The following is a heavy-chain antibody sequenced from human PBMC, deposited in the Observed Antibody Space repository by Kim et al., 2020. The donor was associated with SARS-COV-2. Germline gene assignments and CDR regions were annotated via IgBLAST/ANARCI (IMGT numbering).Heavy chain of an antibody. CDR2: ISYDGSNK. Sequence: GGSLRLSCAASGFTFSSYGMHWVRQAPGKGLERVAVISYDGSNKYYADSVKGRFTISRDNSKNTLYLQMNSLRAEDTAVYYCAKDHPYYDFWSGYSNWFDPWGQGTLVTVSS. J-gene: IGHJ5*02. V-gene: IGHV3-30*18. CDR3: AKDHPYYDFWSGYSNWFDP. CDR1: GFTFSSYG. D-gene: IGHD3-3*01.